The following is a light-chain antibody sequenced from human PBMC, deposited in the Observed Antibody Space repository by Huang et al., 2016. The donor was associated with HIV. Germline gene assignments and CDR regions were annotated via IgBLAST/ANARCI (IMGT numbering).Light chain of an antibody. Sequence: EIVLTQSPGTLSMSPWERATLSCRASQSVSGSYLAWYQQKPGQAPRRLIYGASSRATGIPDRFSGSGSGTDFTLIISRLEPEDFAVYYCQQYGSSSGTFGQGTKLEIK. V-gene: IGKV3-20*01. CDR1: QSVSGSY. J-gene: IGKJ2*01. CDR3: QQYGSSSGT. CDR2: GAS.